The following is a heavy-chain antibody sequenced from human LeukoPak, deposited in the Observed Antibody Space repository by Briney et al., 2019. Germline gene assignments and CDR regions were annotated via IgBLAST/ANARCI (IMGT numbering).Heavy chain of an antibody. CDR3: ARESGRITMVRGVTFPDY. J-gene: IGHJ4*02. Sequence: ASVKVSCKASGYTFTSYYMHWVRQAPGQGLEWMGIINPSGGSTSYAQKFQGRVTMTRDTSTSTVSMELSSLRSEDTAVYYCARESGRITMVRGVTFPDYWGQGTLVTVSS. V-gene: IGHV1-46*01. CDR2: INPSGGST. CDR1: GYTFTSYY. D-gene: IGHD3-10*01.